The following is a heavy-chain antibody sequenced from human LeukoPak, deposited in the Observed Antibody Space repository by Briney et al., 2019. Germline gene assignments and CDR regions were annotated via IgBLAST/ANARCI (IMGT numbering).Heavy chain of an antibody. V-gene: IGHV1-46*01. D-gene: IGHD6-19*01. CDR3: ATTGYSSGWWDY. CDR2: INPSGGST. J-gene: IGHJ4*02. Sequence: ASVKVSCKASGYTFTSYYMHWVRQAPGQGLEWMGIINPSGGSTGYAQKFQGRVTMTRDTSTSTVYMELSSLRSEDTAVYYCATTGYSSGWWDYWGQGTLVTVSS. CDR1: GYTFTSYY.